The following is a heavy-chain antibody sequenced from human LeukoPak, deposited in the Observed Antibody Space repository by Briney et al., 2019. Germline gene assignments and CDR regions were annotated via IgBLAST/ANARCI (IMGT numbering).Heavy chain of an antibody. D-gene: IGHD3-3*01. Sequence: SETLSLTCAVYGGSFSGYYWSWIRQPPGKGLEWIGEINHSGSTNYNPSLKSRVTISVDTSKNQFSLKLSSVTAADTAVYHCARRRDDFWSGYYTGWFDPWGQGTLVTVSS. CDR2: INHSGST. CDR1: GGSFSGYY. CDR3: ARRRDDFWSGYYTGWFDP. V-gene: IGHV4-34*01. J-gene: IGHJ5*02.